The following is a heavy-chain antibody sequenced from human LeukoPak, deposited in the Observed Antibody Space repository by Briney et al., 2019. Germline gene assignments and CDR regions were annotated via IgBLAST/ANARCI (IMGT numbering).Heavy chain of an antibody. J-gene: IGHJ3*01. CDR3: ARLGSVIAVAGTHDAFDV. Sequence: GASVKVSCKTSGYNFNTYYVHWVRQAPGQGLEWRVMISPRSGTESHAEKFQGRVTMTRDTSTSTVYMDLRSLTSEDTAVSYCARLGSVIAVAGTHDAFDVWGQGTMVTVSS. V-gene: IGHV1-46*02. D-gene: IGHD6-19*01. CDR2: ISPRSGTE. CDR1: GYNFNTYY.